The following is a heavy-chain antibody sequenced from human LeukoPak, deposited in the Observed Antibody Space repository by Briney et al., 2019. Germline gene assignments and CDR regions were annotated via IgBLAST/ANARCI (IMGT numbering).Heavy chain of an antibody. CDR1: GGSLSSYY. D-gene: IGHD6-6*01. Sequence: SETLSLTCTVSGGSLSSYYWSWIRQPPGKGLEWIGYIYYSGSTNYNPSLKSRVTISVDTSKNQFSLKLSSVTAADTAVYYCARAPLVYYGMDVWGQGTTVTVSS. CDR2: IYYSGST. V-gene: IGHV4-59*01. CDR3: ARAPLVYYGMDV. J-gene: IGHJ6*02.